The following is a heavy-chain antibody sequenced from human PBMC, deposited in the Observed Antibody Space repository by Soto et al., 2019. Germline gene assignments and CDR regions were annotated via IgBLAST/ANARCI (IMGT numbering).Heavy chain of an antibody. Sequence: SETLSLTCAVSGYSTSSGYYWGWIRQPPWKGLEWIGSVYHSGSTYYNPSLKSRVTISVDTSKDQFSLRLDSVTAADTAVYYCTRGHYGDFSYFDQWGQGTLVTVSS. J-gene: IGHJ4*02. CDR2: VYHSGST. CDR3: TRGHYGDFSYFDQ. CDR1: GYSTSSGYY. D-gene: IGHD4-17*01. V-gene: IGHV4-38-2*01.